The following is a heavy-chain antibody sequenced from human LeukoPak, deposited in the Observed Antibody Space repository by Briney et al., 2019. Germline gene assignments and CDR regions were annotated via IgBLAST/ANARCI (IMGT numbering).Heavy chain of an antibody. Sequence: KSWGALRLSCAASGFTFSSYSMNWVRQAPGKGLEWVSSISSSSNYIYYADSVKGRFTISRDNAKNSVYLQMNSLRAEDTAVYYCAREDGSTTLANRFDPWGQGTLVTVSS. CDR2: ISSSSNYI. CDR1: GFTFSSYS. V-gene: IGHV3-21*01. D-gene: IGHD3-10*01. J-gene: IGHJ5*02. CDR3: AREDGSTTLANRFDP.